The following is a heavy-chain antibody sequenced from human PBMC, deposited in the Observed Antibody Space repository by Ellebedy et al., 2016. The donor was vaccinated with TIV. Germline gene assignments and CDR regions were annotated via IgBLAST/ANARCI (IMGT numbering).Heavy chain of an antibody. CDR2: IYYSGST. CDR3: ARVSRRYFDL. J-gene: IGHJ2*01. CDR1: GGSISSSSYY. Sequence: SETLSLTXTVSGGSISSSSYYWGWIRQPPGKGLEWIGSIYYSGSTYYNPSLKSRVTISVDTSKNQFSLKLSSVTAADTAVYYCARVSRRYFDLWGRGTLVTVSS. V-gene: IGHV4-39*07.